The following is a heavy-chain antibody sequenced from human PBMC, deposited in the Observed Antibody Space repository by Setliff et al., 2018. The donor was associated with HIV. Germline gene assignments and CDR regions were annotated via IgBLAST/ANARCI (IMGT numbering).Heavy chain of an antibody. Sequence: GASVKVSCKASGGTFSSYAISWVRQAPGQGLEWMGWINIRSGHTDYAQKFQGRVTMTADTSTSTAYMEMRTLRSDDTAVYYCARVQGINITLARGASAGLDVWGKGTTVTVSS. D-gene: IGHD3-10*01. V-gene: IGHV1-18*01. J-gene: IGHJ6*04. CDR3: ARVQGINITLARGASAGLDV. CDR1: GGTFSSYA. CDR2: INIRSGHT.